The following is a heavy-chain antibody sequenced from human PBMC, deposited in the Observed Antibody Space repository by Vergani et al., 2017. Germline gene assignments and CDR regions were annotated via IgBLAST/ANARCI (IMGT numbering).Heavy chain of an antibody. J-gene: IGHJ5*02. D-gene: IGHD3-9*01. CDR3: ARQYYHILTGFPNWFVP. Sequence: QVQLQESGPGLVKPSQTLSLTCAVSGGSISTGSFYWTWIRQPAGKGLEWIGRFHTCGSTSYKPSLNSRVTISVDTSKNQFSLKLSSVTAADTAVYYCARQYYHILTGFPNWFVPWGQGTLVTVSS. CDR2: FHTCGST. CDR1: GGSISTGSFY. V-gene: IGHV4-61*02.